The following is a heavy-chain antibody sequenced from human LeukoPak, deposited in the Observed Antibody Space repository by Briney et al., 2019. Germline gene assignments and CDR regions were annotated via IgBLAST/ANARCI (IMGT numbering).Heavy chain of an antibody. J-gene: IGHJ4*02. CDR2: INHSGST. Sequence: PGGSLRLSCAASGFTFSNAWMSWVRQPPGKGLEWIGEINHSGSTNYNPSLKSRVTISVDTSKNQFSLKLSSVTAADTAVYYCARRPVGATTSLFNYWGQGTLVTVSS. CDR1: GFTFSNAW. D-gene: IGHD1-26*01. V-gene: IGHV4-34*01. CDR3: ARRPVGATTSLFNY.